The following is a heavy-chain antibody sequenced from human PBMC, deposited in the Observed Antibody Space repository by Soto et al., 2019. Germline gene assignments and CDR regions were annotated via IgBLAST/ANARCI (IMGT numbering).Heavy chain of an antibody. J-gene: IGHJ6*03. CDR1: GGSISSYY. V-gene: IGHV4-59*01. CDR2: IYYSGST. Sequence: SETLSLTCTVSGGSISSYYWSWIRQPPGKGLEWIGYIYYSGSTNYNPSLKSRVTISVDTSKNQFSLKLSSVTAADTAVYYCARGLRFLAYYMDVWGKGTTVTVSS. CDR3: ARGLRFLAYYMDV. D-gene: IGHD3-3*01.